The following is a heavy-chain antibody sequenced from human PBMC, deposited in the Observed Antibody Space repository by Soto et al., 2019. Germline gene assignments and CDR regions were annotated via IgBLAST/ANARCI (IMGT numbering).Heavy chain of an antibody. Sequence: SETLSLTCAVYGGSFSGYYWSWIRQPPGKGLEWIGEINHSGSTNYNPSLKSRVTISVDTSKNQFSLKLSSVTAADTAVYYCARGDAGDCSSTSWYSFRWLDLWGQGTLVTVSS. CDR3: ARGDAGDCSSTSWYSFRWLDL. CDR2: INHSGST. J-gene: IGHJ5*02. D-gene: IGHD2-2*01. CDR1: GGSFSGYY. V-gene: IGHV4-34*01.